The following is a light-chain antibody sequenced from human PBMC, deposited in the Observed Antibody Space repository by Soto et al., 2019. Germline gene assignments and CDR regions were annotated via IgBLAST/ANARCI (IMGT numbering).Light chain of an antibody. CDR2: AAS. CDR1: QNINIY. CDR3: QQSYSAPFT. J-gene: IGKJ3*01. Sequence: DTQMTQSPASLSASVGDRVTITCRASQNINIYVNWYQQKTGKAPKLLIYAASTLQTGVPLRFSGSGSGTDFTLTISSLQAEDFAISYCQQSYSAPFTFGPGTRVDLK. V-gene: IGKV1-39*01.